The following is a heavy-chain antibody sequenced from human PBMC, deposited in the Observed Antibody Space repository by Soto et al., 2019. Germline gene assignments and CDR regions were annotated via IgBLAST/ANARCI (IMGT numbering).Heavy chain of an antibody. V-gene: IGHV1-18*01. D-gene: IGHD2-8*01. CDR1: GYTFTRYG. J-gene: IGHJ6*02. Sequence: QGQLVQSGAEVKKPGASVKVSCKASGYTFTRYGISWVRQAPGQGLEWMGWISGYNGDTNYAQKFQGRVTMTIDTSXSIAYMELRSLTSDDTAVYFCAKNGQPPYYYYGLDVWGQGTTVTVSS. CDR3: AKNGQPPYYYYGLDV. CDR2: ISGYNGDT.